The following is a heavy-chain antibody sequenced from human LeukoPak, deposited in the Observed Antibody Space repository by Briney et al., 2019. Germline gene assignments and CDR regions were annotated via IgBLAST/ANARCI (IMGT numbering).Heavy chain of an antibody. CDR1: GGSINSYY. V-gene: IGHV4-59*01. D-gene: IGHD3-22*01. Sequence: PSETLSLTCTVSGGSINSYYWSWIRQPRGKGLEWIGYIHYTGSTNYNPSLKGRVTMSVDTSKNQFSLQLSSVTAADTAVYYCARSTWLLDKWGQGTLVTVSS. CDR2: IHYTGST. J-gene: IGHJ4*02. CDR3: ARSTWLLDK.